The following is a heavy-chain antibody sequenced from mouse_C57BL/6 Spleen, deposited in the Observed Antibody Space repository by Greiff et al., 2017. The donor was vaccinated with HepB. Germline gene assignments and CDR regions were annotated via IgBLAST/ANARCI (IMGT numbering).Heavy chain of an antibody. CDR2: ISYDGSN. J-gene: IGHJ2*01. D-gene: IGHD2-10*02. V-gene: IGHV3-6*01. CDR1: GYSITSGYY. CDR3: ARDRYGNYV. Sequence: EVKVEESGPGLVKPSQSLSLTCSVTGYSITSGYYWNWIRQFPGNKLEWMGYISYDGSNNYNPSLKNRISITRDTSKNQFFLKLNSVTTEDTATYYCARDRYGNYVWGQGTTLTVSS.